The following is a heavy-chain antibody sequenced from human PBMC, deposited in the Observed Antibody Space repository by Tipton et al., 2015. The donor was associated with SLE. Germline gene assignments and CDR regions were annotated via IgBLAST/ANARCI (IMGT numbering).Heavy chain of an antibody. CDR1: GFTLNNYA. CDR2: FYAGGST. D-gene: IGHD3-3*01. V-gene: IGHV3-23*03. Sequence: SLRLSCAASGFTLNNYAMSWVRQAPGKGLEWVSVFYAGGSTSYADSVTGRSTISRDNSKNTLYLQMNSLRTEDTAVYYCAKARGVVTRGMDVWGQGTTVTVSS. J-gene: IGHJ6*02. CDR3: AKARGVVTRGMDV.